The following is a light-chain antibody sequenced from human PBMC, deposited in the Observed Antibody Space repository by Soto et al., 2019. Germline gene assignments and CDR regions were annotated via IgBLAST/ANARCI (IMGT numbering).Light chain of an antibody. CDR1: SGHSNYA. Sequence: QPVLTQSPSASASLGASVKLTCTLSSGHSNYAIAWHQQQPEKGPRYLMKVNSDGSHSKGDGIPDRFSGSSSGAERYLTISSIQSEDEADYYCQTWGTGVVFGGGTKVTVL. CDR3: QTWGTGVV. CDR2: VNSDGSH. V-gene: IGLV4-69*01. J-gene: IGLJ2*01.